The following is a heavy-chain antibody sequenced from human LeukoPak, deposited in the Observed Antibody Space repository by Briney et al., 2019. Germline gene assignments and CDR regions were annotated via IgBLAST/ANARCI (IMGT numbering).Heavy chain of an antibody. CDR2: INHSGST. Sequence: SETLSLNGAVYGLSFSGYYWSGIRQPPGKGLKWIGEINHSGSTNYNPSLKSVVTTSVDTPKNHFCLKLSYVSAEDTAVYYCARVALLTDRTTRCFDYWGQGTLVTVSS. D-gene: IGHD3-10*01. CDR1: GLSFSGYY. CDR3: ARVALLTDRTTRCFDY. J-gene: IGHJ4*02. V-gene: IGHV4-34*01.